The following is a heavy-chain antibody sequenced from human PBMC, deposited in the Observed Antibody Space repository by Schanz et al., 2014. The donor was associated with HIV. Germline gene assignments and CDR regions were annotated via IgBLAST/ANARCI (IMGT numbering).Heavy chain of an antibody. J-gene: IGHJ4*02. CDR2: ISHDGSKK. CDR1: GFTFSSYG. Sequence: QVQLVESGGGVVQPGRSLRLSCAASGFTFSSYGMYWVRQAPGKGLGWVAVISHDGSKKYYADSVRGRITISRDNSKNTLYLQMNSLRADDTAVYYCAKGWRGYSISSLVDYWGQGSLVTVSS. V-gene: IGHV3-30*18. CDR3: AKGWRGYSISSLVDY. D-gene: IGHD6-6*01.